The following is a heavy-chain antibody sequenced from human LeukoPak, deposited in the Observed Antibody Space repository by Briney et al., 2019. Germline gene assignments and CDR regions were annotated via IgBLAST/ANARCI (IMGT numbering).Heavy chain of an antibody. CDR3: ARVGSQYYFGSGRNFFDI. CDR2: IYYSGST. V-gene: IGHV4-59*01. J-gene: IGHJ3*02. Sequence: SETLSLTCTVSGGSISSYYWSWIRQPPGKGLEWIGYIYYSGSTNYNPSLRSRVTISLDTSKNQFSLKLSSVTAADTAVYYCARVGSQYYFGSGRNFFDIWGQGTMVTVSS. D-gene: IGHD3-10*01. CDR1: GGSISSYY.